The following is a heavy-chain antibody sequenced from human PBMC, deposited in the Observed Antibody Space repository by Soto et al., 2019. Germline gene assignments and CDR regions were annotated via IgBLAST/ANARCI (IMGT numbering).Heavy chain of an antibody. CDR2: IYRKGST. CDR1: GGSITNTNW. CDR3: ARGYCSSTICYIWDNWFDP. V-gene: IGHV4-4*02. Sequence: SETLSLTCAVSGGSITNTNWWSWVRQPPGKGLEWIGEIYRKGSTNYNPSLKSRVTISVDTSKNQFSLKLSSVTAADTAVYYCARGYCSSTICYIWDNWFDPWGQGTLVTVSS. J-gene: IGHJ5*02. D-gene: IGHD2-2*02.